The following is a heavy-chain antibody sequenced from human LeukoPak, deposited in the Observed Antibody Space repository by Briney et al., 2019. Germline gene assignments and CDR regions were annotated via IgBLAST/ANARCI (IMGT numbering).Heavy chain of an antibody. D-gene: IGHD5-12*01. CDR2: ISNDGINK. Sequence: GGALRLSCAASGVTFSSHNMHWVRQAPGKGLEWVALISNDGINKYCADSVKGRFTISRDNSKTTLYLQMNGLRGEETAVYYCARDGGYSYGHRIDYWGQGTLVTVSS. V-gene: IGHV3-30-3*01. CDR1: GVTFSSHN. J-gene: IGHJ4*02. CDR3: ARDGGYSYGHRIDY.